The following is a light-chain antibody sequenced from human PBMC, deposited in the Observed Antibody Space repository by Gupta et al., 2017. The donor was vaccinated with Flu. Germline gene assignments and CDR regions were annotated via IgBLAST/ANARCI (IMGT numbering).Light chain of an antibody. J-gene: IGKJ1*01. CDR1: QSLLYSSNNKTY. Sequence: NCKSSQSLLYSSNNKTYLAGYQQKSGHPPKLLIDCASTRGFGVPDRFTGSESGTDFTLAISRLQAEDVARYYCQQYYSTPGTFGQGTKVEIK. V-gene: IGKV4-1*01. CDR3: QQYYSTPGT. CDR2: CAS.